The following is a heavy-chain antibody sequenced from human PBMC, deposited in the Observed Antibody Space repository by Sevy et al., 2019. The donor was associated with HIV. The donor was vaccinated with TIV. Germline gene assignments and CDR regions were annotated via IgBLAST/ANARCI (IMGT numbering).Heavy chain of an antibody. J-gene: IGHJ3*02. D-gene: IGHD3-10*02. CDR3: ARSIALYAFDI. V-gene: IGHV1-2*04. CDR1: GYTFTGYY. CDR2: INPNSGGT. Sequence: ASVKVSCKASGYTFTGYYMHWVRQAPGQGLEWMGWINPNSGGTNYAQTFQGWVTMTRDTSISTAYMELSRLRSDDTAVYYCARSIALYAFDIWGQGTMVTVSS.